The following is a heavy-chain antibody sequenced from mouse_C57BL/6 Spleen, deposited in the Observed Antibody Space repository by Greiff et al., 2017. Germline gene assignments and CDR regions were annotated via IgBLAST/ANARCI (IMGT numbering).Heavy chain of an antibody. CDR1: GFSLTSYG. J-gene: IGHJ4*01. Sequence: VKLMESGPGLVQPSQSLSITCTVSGFSLTSYGVHWVRQSPGKGLEWLGVIWRGGSTDYNAAFMSRLSITKDNSESQIFFKMNSLQADDTAIYYCAKKGYGDYAMDYWGQGTSVTVSS. CDR3: AKKGYGDYAMDY. D-gene: IGHD2-2*01. V-gene: IGHV2-5*01. CDR2: IWRGGST.